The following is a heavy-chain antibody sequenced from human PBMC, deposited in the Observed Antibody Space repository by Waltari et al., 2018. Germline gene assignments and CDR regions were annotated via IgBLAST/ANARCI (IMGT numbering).Heavy chain of an antibody. CDR1: GYAINSGCC. V-gene: IGHV4-38-2*01. CDR3: TRQTLGYCTSAACRRLEA. Sequence: QVQLQQSCPRLVKPSETLSLTCDVSGYAINSGCCWGCFRQAPEKGLEWIATIYHDGTTFYNPSLTSRVTTSMDTSKNQISLKLKSVTAADTAVYYCTRQTLGYCTSAACRRLEAWGQGTLVTVSS. D-gene: IGHD2-8*02. CDR2: IYHDGTT. J-gene: IGHJ5*02.